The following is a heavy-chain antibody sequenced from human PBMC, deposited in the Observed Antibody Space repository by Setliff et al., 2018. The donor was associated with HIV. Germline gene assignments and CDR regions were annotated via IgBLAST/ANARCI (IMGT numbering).Heavy chain of an antibody. Sequence: SETLSLTCAVYGESLSGGYWTWIRQPPGKGLEWIGEINHSGTTNYNPSLKSRVTMLLHTSTNQFSLELNSIIAADTAIYYCARGPTPEIWYSGTFRYWYFDVWGRGTLVTVSS. CDR1: GESLSGGY. CDR3: ARGPTPEIWYSGTFRYWYFDV. D-gene: IGHD1-26*01. J-gene: IGHJ2*01. V-gene: IGHV4-34*01. CDR2: INHSGTT.